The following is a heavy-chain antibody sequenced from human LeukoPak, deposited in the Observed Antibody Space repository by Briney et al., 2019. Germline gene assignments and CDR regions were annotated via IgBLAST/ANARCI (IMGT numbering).Heavy chain of an antibody. J-gene: IGHJ5*02. V-gene: IGHV4-59*01. CDR1: GGSISSYY. CDR3: ARAQITTSGSNWLDH. CDR2: IYYSVST. D-gene: IGHD4-11*01. Sequence: SETLSLTCTVSGGSISSYYWSWIRQPPGKGLEWIGYIYYSVSTNYNPSLKSRVTISVDTSKNQFSLKLSSVTAADTAVYYCARAQITTSGSNWLDHWGQGTLVTVSS.